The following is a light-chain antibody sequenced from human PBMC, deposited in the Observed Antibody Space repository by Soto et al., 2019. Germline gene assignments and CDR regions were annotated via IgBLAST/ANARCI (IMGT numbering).Light chain of an antibody. CDR1: SSDVGGYNY. J-gene: IGLJ1*01. V-gene: IGLV2-8*01. CDR2: EVS. Sequence: QSVLTQPPSASGSPGQSVTISCTGTSSDVGGYNYVSWYQQHPGKAPKLMIYEVSKRPSGVPDRFSGSKSGNTASLTVSGLQADDEADYYCSSYAGSTLYVFGTGTKVTVL. CDR3: SSYAGSTLYV.